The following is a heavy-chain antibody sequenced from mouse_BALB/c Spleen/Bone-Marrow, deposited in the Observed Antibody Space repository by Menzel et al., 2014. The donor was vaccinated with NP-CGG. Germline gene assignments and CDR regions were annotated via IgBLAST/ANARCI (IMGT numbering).Heavy chain of an antibody. CDR2: ISGSGSST. CDR3: ARGRDWFDY. D-gene: IGHD3-3*01. V-gene: IGHV5-6-3*01. CDR1: GFTFSGYG. Sequence: DVMLVESGGGLVQPGGSLKLSRAASGFTFSGYGMSWVHQTPDKGLELVATISGSGSSTYYPDSVKGRFTISRDNARNTLYLQMSSLKSEDTAMYYCARGRDWFDYWGQGTTLTVSS. J-gene: IGHJ2*01.